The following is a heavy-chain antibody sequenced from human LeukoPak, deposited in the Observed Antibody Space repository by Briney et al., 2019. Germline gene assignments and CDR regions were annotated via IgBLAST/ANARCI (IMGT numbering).Heavy chain of an antibody. CDR3: ARVRDYDFWSGPKSVDP. D-gene: IGHD3-3*01. Sequence: ASVKVSCKASGYTFTSYGISWVRQAPGQGLEWMGWTSAYNGNTNYAQKLQGRVTMTTDTSTSTDYMELRSLRSDDTAVYYCARVRDYDFWSGPKSVDPWGQGTLVTVSS. CDR1: GYTFTSYG. CDR2: TSAYNGNT. J-gene: IGHJ5*02. V-gene: IGHV1-18*01.